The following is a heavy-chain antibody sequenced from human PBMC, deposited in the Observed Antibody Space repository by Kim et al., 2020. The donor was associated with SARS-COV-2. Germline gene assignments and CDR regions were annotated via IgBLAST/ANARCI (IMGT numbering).Heavy chain of an antibody. J-gene: IGHJ4*02. CDR2: GKT. Sequence: GKTKYSQKFQGRVTITRDTSASTAYMELSSLRSEDTAVYYCAGGGWSSAYWGQGTLVTVSS. V-gene: IGHV1-3*01. D-gene: IGHD6-19*01. CDR3: AGGGWSSAY.